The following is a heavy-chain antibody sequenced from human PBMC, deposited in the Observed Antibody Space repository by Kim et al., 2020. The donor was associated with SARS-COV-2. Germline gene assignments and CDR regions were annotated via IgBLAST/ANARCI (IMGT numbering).Heavy chain of an antibody. V-gene: IGHV4-61*01. CDR3: ARELLYGSGSYGAQNAFDI. CDR2: IYYSGST. J-gene: IGHJ3*02. Sequence: SETLSLTCTVSGGSVSSGSYYWSWIRQPPGKGLEWIGYIYYSGSTNYNPSLKSRVTISVDTSKNQFSLKLSSVTAADTAVYYCARELLYGSGSYGAQNAFDIWGQGTMVTVSS. CDR1: GGSVSSGSYY. D-gene: IGHD3-10*01.